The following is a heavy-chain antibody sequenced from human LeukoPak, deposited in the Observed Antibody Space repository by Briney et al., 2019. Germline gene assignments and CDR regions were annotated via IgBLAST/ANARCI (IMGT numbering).Heavy chain of an antibody. Sequence: GGSLRLSCTASGFIFGDYAMHWVRQAPGKGLEWVSGLSWNSDSIGYADSVKGRFTISRDSAKNSLYLQMNSLRAEDTALYYCAKDVSLDYDDPHTHCDYWGQGTLVTVSA. CDR2: LSWNSDSI. CDR1: GFIFGDYA. V-gene: IGHV3-9*01. J-gene: IGHJ4*02. D-gene: IGHD4-17*01. CDR3: AKDVSLDYDDPHTHCDY.